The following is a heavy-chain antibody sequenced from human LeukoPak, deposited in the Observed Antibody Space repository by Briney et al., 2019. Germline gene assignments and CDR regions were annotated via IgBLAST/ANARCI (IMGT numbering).Heavy chain of an antibody. Sequence: GGSLRLSCSASGFTFSNYPMHWVRQAPGKGLEYVSAITGNGDNTDYADSVKGRFTISRHNSKNTLYLQMSSLRADDTAVYYCVKKYGSGSHYDYWGQGTLVTVSS. J-gene: IGHJ4*02. CDR3: VKKYGSGSHYDY. V-gene: IGHV3-64D*06. D-gene: IGHD3-10*01. CDR1: GFTFSNYP. CDR2: ITGNGDNT.